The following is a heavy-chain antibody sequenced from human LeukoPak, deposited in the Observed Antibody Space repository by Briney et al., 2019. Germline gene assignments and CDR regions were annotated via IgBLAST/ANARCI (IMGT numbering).Heavy chain of an antibody. D-gene: IGHD3-22*01. V-gene: IGHV3-23*01. J-gene: IGHJ4*02. CDR3: ATRNYYDSRGYYYYYFDY. CDR1: GFTFSSHA. Sequence: PGGSLTHPCAVSGFTFSSHAMSWVRQAPGKGLEWLSGISSSGDATSHADSVRGRFSISRDNSRNTLYLQINSLRVEDTAAYYCATRNYYDSRGYYYYYFDYWGQGTLVSPSS. CDR2: ISSSGDAT.